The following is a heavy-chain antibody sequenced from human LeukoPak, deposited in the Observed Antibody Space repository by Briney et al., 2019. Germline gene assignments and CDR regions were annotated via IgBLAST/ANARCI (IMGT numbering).Heavy chain of an antibody. CDR2: IIPIFGTA. V-gene: IGHV1-69*05. J-gene: IGHJ4*02. D-gene: IGHD2-15*01. CDR1: GGTFSSYA. Sequence: SVKVSCKASGGTFSSYAISWVRQAPGQGLEWMGRIIPIFGTANYAQKFQGRVTITTDESTSTAYMELSSLRSEDTAVYYCATLRLTQIPHFDYWGQGTLVTVSS. CDR3: ATLRLTQIPHFDY.